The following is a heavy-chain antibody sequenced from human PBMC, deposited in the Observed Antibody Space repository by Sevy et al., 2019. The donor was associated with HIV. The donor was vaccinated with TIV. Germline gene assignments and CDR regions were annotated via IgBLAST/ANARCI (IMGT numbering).Heavy chain of an antibody. CDR2: IKSKTDGGTT. CDR1: GFTFSNAW. Sequence: GGSLRLSCAASGFTFSNAWMSWVRQAPGKGLEWVGRIKSKTDGGTTDYAAPVKGRFTISRDDSKNTLYLQMNSLKTEDTAVYYCTTDLLYYYGSSGSDPYFDYWGQGTLVTVSS. V-gene: IGHV3-15*01. CDR3: TTDLLYYYGSSGSDPYFDY. J-gene: IGHJ4*02. D-gene: IGHD3-22*01.